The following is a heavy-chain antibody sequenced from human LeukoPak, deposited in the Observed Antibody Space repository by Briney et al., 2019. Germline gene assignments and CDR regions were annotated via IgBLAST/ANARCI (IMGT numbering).Heavy chain of an antibody. CDR2: ISSSGSGI. J-gene: IGHJ3*02. CDR1: GFTYRGYY. V-gene: IGHV3-11*04. CDR3: ARAFNDGFDI. Sequence: KSGGSLRLSCAPSGFTYRGYYMTWIRQAPGKGLEGVSYISSSGSGIYNADSVKGRFTISRDNAKNSLYLQMNSLRAEDTAVYYCARAFNDGFDIWGQGTVVTVSS.